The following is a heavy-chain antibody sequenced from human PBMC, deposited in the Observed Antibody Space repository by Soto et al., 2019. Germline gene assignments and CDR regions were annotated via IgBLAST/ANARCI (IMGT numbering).Heavy chain of an antibody. D-gene: IGHD6-13*01. V-gene: IGHV4-4*01. J-gene: IGHJ3*01. CDR2: LLHSGTT. CDR3: GWYRHEV. Sequence: QVQLQESGPGLVKPSGTLSLTCAVSGDSISSTKWWTWLRQPPGKGLEWIGDLLHSGTTNYNPSLKSRVTLSVDKPQNQFSLKLTSVTAAVTAIYSSGWYRHEVWGQGTSVTVSS. CDR1: GDSISSTKW.